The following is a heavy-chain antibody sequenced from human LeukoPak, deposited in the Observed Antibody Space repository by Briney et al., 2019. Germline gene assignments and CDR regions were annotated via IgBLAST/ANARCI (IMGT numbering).Heavy chain of an antibody. CDR3: AKGGRVPAAIPGGGYYYYYYMDV. CDR2: ISGSGGST. CDR1: GFTFSSYA. D-gene: IGHD2-2*01. V-gene: IGHV3-23*01. J-gene: IGHJ6*03. Sequence: SGGSLRLSCAASGFTFSSYAMSWVRQAPGKGLAWVSAISGSGGSTYYADSVKGRFTISRDNSKNTLYLQMNSLRAEDTAVYYCAKGGRVPAAIPGGGYYYYYYMDVWGKGTTVTVSS.